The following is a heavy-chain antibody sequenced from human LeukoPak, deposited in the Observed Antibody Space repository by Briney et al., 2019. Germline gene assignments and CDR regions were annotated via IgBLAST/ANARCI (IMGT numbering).Heavy chain of an antibody. Sequence: ASVKVSCKASGYTFTGYYMHWVRQAPGQGLEWMGRINPNSGGTNYAQKFQGRVTMTRDTSISTAYMELSRLRSDDTAVYYCARDGGSGSYYGGKHYFDYWGQGTQVTVSS. CDR2: INPNSGGT. CDR3: ARDGGSGSYYGGKHYFDY. D-gene: IGHD1-26*01. CDR1: GYTFTGYY. J-gene: IGHJ4*02. V-gene: IGHV1-2*06.